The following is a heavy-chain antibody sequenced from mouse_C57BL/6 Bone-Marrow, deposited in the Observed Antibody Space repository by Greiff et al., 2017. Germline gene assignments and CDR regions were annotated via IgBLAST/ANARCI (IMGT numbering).Heavy chain of an antibody. J-gene: IGHJ4*01. D-gene: IGHD6-1*01. Sequence: QVQLQQSGAELVKPGASVKISCKASGYAFSSYGMNWVKQRPGKGLEWIGPIYPGDGDTNYNGKFKGRATLPADKSSSKVYMQLISLTSEYSAVYFFARFGCYAMDYWGQGTSVTVSS. V-gene: IGHV1-80*01. CDR2: IYPGDGDT. CDR3: ARFGCYAMDY. CDR1: GYAFSSYG.